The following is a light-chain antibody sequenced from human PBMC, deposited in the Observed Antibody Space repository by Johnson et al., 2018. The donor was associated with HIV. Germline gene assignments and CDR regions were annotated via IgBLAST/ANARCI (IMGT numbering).Light chain of an antibody. J-gene: IGLJ1*01. V-gene: IGLV1-51*01. CDR3: AAWDDSLNGFYV. CDR2: DNN. CDR1: SSNIGNNY. Sequence: QSVLTQPPSVSAAPGQKVTISCSGSSSNIGNNYVSWFQHLPGTAPKLLIYDNNKRPSGIPDRFSGSKSGTSASLSISGLQAEDEAEYYCAAWDDSLNGFYVFGSGTKVTVL.